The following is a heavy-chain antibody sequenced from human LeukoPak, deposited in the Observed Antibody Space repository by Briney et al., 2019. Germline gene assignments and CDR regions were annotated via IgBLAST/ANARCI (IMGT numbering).Heavy chain of an antibody. J-gene: IGHJ5*02. CDR3: ARVEYYYGSGSYYNYWFDP. CDR1: GGSISSYY. CDR2: IYYSGST. Sequence: SETLSLTCTVSGGSISSYYWSWVRQPPGKGLEWIGYIYYSGSTNYNPSLKSRVTISVDTSKNQFSLKLSSVTAADTAVYYCARVEYYYGSGSYYNYWFDPWGQGTLVTVSS. D-gene: IGHD3-10*01. V-gene: IGHV4-59*01.